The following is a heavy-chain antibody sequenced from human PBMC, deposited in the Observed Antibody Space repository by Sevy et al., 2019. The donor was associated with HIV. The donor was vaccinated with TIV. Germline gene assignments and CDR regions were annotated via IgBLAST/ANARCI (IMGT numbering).Heavy chain of an antibody. D-gene: IGHD6-19*01. CDR2: VTNDGSGQ. CDR3: ARNSGN. J-gene: IGHJ4*02. CDR1: GFTFTNFW. V-gene: IGHV3-7*01. Sequence: GGSLRLSCAASGFTFTNFWMSWVRQAPGKGLEWVANVTNDGSGQKYADSVKGRFIISRDNAKNSLYLQMNSLRTEDTAVYYCARNSGNWGQGTLVTVSS.